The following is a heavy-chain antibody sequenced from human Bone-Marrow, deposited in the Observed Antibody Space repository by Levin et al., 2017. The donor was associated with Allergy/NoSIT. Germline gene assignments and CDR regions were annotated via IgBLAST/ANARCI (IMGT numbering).Heavy chain of an antibody. CDR2: ISYDGMKK. CDR3: ARGVVMVRGQIYYYYYGMDA. D-gene: IGHD3-10*01. Sequence: GGSLRLSCAASRFTFSSYGMHWVRQAPGKGLEWVAVISYDGMKKYYADSVKGRFTISRDNSNNTLYLQMNSLRAEDTSVYYCARGVVMVRGQIYYYYYGMDAWGQGTTVTVSS. CDR1: RFTFSSYG. V-gene: IGHV3-30*03. J-gene: IGHJ6*02.